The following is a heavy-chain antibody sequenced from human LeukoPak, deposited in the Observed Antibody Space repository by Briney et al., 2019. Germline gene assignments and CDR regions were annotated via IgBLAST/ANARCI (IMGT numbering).Heavy chain of an antibody. V-gene: IGHV3-23*01. D-gene: IGHD5-18*01. CDR2: ISGSGGST. CDR1: GFTFSSYA. Sequence: PGGSLRLSCAASGFTFSSYAMSWVRQAPGKGLEWVSAISGSGGSTYYADSVKGRFTISRDNSKNTLYLQMNSLRAEDTAIYYCAKVGYGHYYMDVWGKGTTVTVSS. J-gene: IGHJ6*03. CDR3: AKVGYGHYYMDV.